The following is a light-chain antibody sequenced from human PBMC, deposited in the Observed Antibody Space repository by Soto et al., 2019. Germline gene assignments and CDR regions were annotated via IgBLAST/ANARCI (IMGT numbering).Light chain of an antibody. CDR1: QSVTSTF. J-gene: IGKJ5*01. Sequence: EFVLTQSPGTLSFSPGQRTTLSCRASQSVTSTFLAWYQQKPGXAPXXLIYSTSRRPSGIPDRFSGSGSGTEFSLTISRLQPEDFGVYYCQHYGSSITFGQGTRLEIK. CDR2: STS. CDR3: QHYGSSIT. V-gene: IGKV3-20*01.